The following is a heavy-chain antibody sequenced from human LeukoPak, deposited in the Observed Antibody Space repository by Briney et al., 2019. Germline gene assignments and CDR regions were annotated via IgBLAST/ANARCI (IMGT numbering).Heavy chain of an antibody. D-gene: IGHD2/OR15-2a*01. Sequence: PSETLSLTCTVSGGSISSGGYYWSWIRQHPGKGLEWIGYIYYSGSTYYNPSLKSRVTISVDTSKNQFSLKLSSVTAADTAVYYCARGPQNYYDYGMDVWGQGTTVTVSS. CDR2: IYYSGST. CDR1: GGSISSGGYY. J-gene: IGHJ6*02. V-gene: IGHV4-31*03. CDR3: ARGPQNYYDYGMDV.